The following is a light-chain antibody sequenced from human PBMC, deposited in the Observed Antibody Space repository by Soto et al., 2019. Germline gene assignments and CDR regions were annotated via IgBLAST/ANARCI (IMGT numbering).Light chain of an antibody. J-gene: IGKJ1*01. Sequence: EIVLTQSPGTLSLSPGERATLSCRASQSVTSSYLAWYQQKPGQAPRLLIYDASNRATGVPARFSGSGSGTDFTLTISALEPEDFAVYYCQERSHWTFGRGTKVEI. V-gene: IGKV3D-20*02. CDR1: QSVTSSY. CDR2: DAS. CDR3: QERSHWT.